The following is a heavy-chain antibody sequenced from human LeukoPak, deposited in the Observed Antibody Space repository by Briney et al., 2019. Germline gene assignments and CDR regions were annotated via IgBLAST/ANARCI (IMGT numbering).Heavy chain of an antibody. J-gene: IGHJ5*02. CDR3: AREGDYYDSSGYYYEGGFDP. D-gene: IGHD3-22*01. Sequence: ASVKVSCKASGYTFTSYDINWVRQATGQGLEWMGWMNPNSGNTGYAQKFQGRVTMTRNTSISTAYMELSSLRSEDTAVYYCAREGDYYDSSGYYYEGGFDPWGQGTLVTVSS. CDR1: GYTFTSYD. V-gene: IGHV1-8*01. CDR2: MNPNSGNT.